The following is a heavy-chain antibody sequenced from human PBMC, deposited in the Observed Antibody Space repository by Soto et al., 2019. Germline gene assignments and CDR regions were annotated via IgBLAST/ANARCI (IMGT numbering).Heavy chain of an antibody. CDR2: IIPIFGTA. CDR1: GGTFSIYA. V-gene: IGHV1-69*13. J-gene: IGHJ4*02. CDR3: ARDTDGLHY. Sequence: VASVKVSCKASGGTFSIYAISWVRQAPGQGLEWMGGIIPIFGTANYAQKFQGRVTIAADESTSTAYMELSSLRSEDTAVYYRARDTDGLHYWGQGTPVTVSS.